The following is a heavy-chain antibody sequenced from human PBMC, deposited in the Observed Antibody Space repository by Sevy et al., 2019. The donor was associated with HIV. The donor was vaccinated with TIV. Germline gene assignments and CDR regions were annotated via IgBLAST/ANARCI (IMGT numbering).Heavy chain of an antibody. CDR2: VDH. CDR3: ARGGEGVVPSPVIGLGPWAKYWSFDL. J-gene: IGHJ2*01. D-gene: IGHD3-3*01. CDR1: GGSFGGFS. V-gene: IGHV4-34*01. Sequence: SETLSLTGAVSGGSFGGFSWNWIRQPPGKGLEWIGEVDHYSPSLKSRVTISLDTSKNQFSLKLNSMTAADTAVYYCARGGEGVVPSPVIGLGPWAKYWSFDLWGRGTLVTVSS.